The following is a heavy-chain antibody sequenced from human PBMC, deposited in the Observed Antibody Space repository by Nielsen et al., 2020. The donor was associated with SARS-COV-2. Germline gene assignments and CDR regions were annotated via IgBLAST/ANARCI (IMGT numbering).Heavy chain of an antibody. Sequence: GSLRLSCAVYTGSFSGHYWTWIRQPPGKGVEWIGEINHSGGTNYRPSLKSRVTISVDASKSQFSLKLISVTAADTAMYYCARLQDSGWPDGIDCWGQGTLVTVSP. CDR3: ARLQDSGWPDGIDC. V-gene: IGHV4-34*01. CDR1: TGSFSGHY. J-gene: IGHJ4*02. CDR2: INHSGGT. D-gene: IGHD6-19*01.